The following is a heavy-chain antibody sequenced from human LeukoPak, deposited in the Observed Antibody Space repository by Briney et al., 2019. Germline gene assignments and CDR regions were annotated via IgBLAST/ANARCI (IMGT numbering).Heavy chain of an antibody. CDR1: GYTFTSYY. J-gene: IGHJ4*02. D-gene: IGHD5-18*01. Sequence: GASVKVSCKASGYTFTSYYMHWVRQAPGQGLEWMGRIIPILGIANYAQKFQGRVTITADKSTSTAYMELSSLRSEDTAVYYCASGGQTGYSSGHSFDYWGQGTLVTVTS. CDR3: ASGGQTGYSSGHSFDY. CDR2: IIPILGIA. V-gene: IGHV1-69*02.